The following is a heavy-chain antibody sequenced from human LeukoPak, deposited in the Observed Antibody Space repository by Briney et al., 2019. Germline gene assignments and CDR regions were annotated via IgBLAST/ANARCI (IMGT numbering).Heavy chain of an antibody. Sequence: GGSLRLSCAASGFTFSSYSMNWVRQAPGKGLEWVSSISSSSSYIYYADSVKGRFTISRDNAKNSLYLQMNSLRAEDTAVYYCARGSRIAAAGLVDYWGQGTLVTVS. D-gene: IGHD6-13*01. CDR1: GFTFSSYS. V-gene: IGHV3-21*01. CDR2: ISSSSSYI. CDR3: ARGSRIAAAGLVDY. J-gene: IGHJ4*02.